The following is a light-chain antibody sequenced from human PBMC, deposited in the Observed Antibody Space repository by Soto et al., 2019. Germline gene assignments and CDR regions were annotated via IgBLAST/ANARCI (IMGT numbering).Light chain of an antibody. V-gene: IGLV1-40*01. CDR1: SSNIGAGYD. Sequence: QPVLTQPPSVSGAPGQRVTISCTGSSSNIGAGYDVHWYQQLPGTAPKLLIYGNSNRPSGVPDRFSGSKSGTSASLAITGLQAENEADYYCQSYDSSLSGVFGGGTKHTVL. CDR2: GNS. J-gene: IGLJ2*01. CDR3: QSYDSSLSGV.